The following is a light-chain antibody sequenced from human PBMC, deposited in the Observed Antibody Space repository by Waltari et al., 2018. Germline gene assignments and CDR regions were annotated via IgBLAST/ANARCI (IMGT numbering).Light chain of an antibody. CDR3: QMYVRLPAT. J-gene: IGKJ1*01. CDR1: QSVGRS. V-gene: IGKV3-20*01. CDR2: DAS. Sequence: EIVLTQSPGTLSLSPGERATLSCRASQSVGRSLTWYQQRHGQAPRLLIYDASTRATGIPVSFSCGGSGTDFSLTFSRLEPEDFAVYYCQMYVRLPATFGQGTKVEI.